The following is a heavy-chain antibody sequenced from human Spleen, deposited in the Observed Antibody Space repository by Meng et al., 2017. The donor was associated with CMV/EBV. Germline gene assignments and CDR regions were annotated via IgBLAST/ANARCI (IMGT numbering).Heavy chain of an antibody. CDR3: ASAGSVRRLGHFHD. CDR2: ISGDESSA. Sequence: GGSLRLSCAASGFSFRSYWMHWVRQAPGKGLVWVSRISGDESSAGYADSVEGRFTISRDNAKNTLYLQMNSLRAEDTGVYYCASAGSVRRLGHFHDWGQGTLVTAPQ. J-gene: IGHJ1*01. V-gene: IGHV3-74*01. D-gene: IGHD3-16*01. CDR1: GFSFRSYW.